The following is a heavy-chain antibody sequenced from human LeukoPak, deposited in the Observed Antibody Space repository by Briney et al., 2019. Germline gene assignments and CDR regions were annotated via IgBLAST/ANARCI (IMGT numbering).Heavy chain of an antibody. J-gene: IGHJ5*02. D-gene: IGHD3-22*01. CDR1: GGSFSSYY. CDR2: IYYSGST. V-gene: IGHV4-59*01. Sequence: PSETLSLTCTVSGGSFSSYYWSWIRQPPGKGLEWIGYIYYSGSTNYNPSLRSRVTISVDTSKNQFSLKLSSVTAADTAVYYCARGPRYDSSAYYPSWGQGTLVTVSS. CDR3: ARGPRYDSSAYYPS.